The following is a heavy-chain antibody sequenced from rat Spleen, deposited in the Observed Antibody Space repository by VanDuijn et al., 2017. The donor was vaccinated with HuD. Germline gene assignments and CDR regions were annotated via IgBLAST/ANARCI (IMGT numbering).Heavy chain of an antibody. V-gene: IGHV5-31*01. CDR2: ITNTGGST. CDR3: TSEFDY. Sequence: EVQLVKSGGGLVQPGRSLKLSCVALGFTFNNYSMPWIRQAPGQGLEWFASITNTGGSTYYPDSVKGRFTISRDNAKSTLYLQMNSLRSEDKATYYCTSEFDYWGQGVMVTVSS. J-gene: IGHJ2*01. CDR1: GFTFNNYS.